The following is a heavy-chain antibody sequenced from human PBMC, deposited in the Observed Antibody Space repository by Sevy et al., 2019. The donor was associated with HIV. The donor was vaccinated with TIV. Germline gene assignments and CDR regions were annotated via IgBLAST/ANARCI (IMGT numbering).Heavy chain of an antibody. CDR2: INHSGST. Sequence: SETLSLTCAVYGGSFSGYYWSWIRQPPGKGLEWIGEINHSGSTNYNPSLKSRVTISVDTSKNQFSLKLSSVTATDTAVYYCARGSPAIGSSWYYFDYWGQGTLVTVSS. CDR3: ARGSPAIGSSWYYFDY. V-gene: IGHV4-34*01. J-gene: IGHJ4*02. D-gene: IGHD6-13*01. CDR1: GGSFSGYY.